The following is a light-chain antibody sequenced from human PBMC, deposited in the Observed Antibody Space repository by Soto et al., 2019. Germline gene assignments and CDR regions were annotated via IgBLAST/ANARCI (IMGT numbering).Light chain of an antibody. J-gene: IGLJ1*01. CDR1: SSDVGSFNF. CDR3: CSDAGSSTYV. V-gene: IGLV2-23*02. CDR2: EVT. Sequence: QSVLTRPASVSGSPGQSVTISCTRTSSDVGSFNFVSWYQQHPDKAPKVVIYEVTKRPSGVSNRFSGSKSGNTASLTIYGLQADDEADYYCCSDAGSSTYVFGTGTKVTVL.